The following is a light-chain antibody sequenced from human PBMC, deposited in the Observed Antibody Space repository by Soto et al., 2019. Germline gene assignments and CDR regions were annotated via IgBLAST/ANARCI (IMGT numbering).Light chain of an antibody. V-gene: IGKV3D-20*02. CDR2: DAS. CDR3: QQRSNWPPV. CDR1: QSVSSSH. Sequence: ENVLTQSPGTLSLSPGERATLSCRVRQSVSSSHLAWYQQKPGQAPRLLIYDASNRATGIPARFSGSGSGTDFTLTISSLEPEDFAVYYCQQRSNWPPVFGGGTKVDIK. J-gene: IGKJ4*01.